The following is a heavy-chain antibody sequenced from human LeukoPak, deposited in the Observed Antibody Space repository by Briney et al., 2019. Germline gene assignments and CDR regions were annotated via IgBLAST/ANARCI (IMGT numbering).Heavy chain of an antibody. CDR1: GGSISSYH. D-gene: IGHD2-8*02. V-gene: IGHV4-59*01. CDR2: IYYSGST. J-gene: IGHJ6*03. Sequence: SETLSLTCTVSGGSISSYHWSWIRQPPGKGLEWIGYIYYSGSTNYNPSLKSRVTISVDTSKNQFSLKLSSVTAADTAVYYCARVNRVRVPGGAGYYYYMEVWGKGTTVTVSS. CDR3: ARVNRVRVPGGAGYYYYMEV.